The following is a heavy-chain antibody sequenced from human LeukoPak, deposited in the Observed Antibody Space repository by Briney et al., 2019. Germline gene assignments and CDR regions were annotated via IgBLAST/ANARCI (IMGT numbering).Heavy chain of an antibody. J-gene: IGHJ5*02. D-gene: IGHD2-8*01. CDR1: GLTFSTYW. Sequence: GGSLRLSCTASGLTFSTYWMSWVRQAPGKGLEWVANMNEDGSKKYYVGSVRGRFTISRDNAKTSLYLQMNSLRAEDTAVYYCARDLRTYCTNGVCYPSFGWFDPWGQGTLVTVSS. V-gene: IGHV3-7*03. CDR3: ARDLRTYCTNGVCYPSFGWFDP. CDR2: MNEDGSKK.